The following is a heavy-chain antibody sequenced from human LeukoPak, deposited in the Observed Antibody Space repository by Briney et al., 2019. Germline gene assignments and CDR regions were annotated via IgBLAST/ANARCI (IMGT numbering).Heavy chain of an antibody. CDR1: GFTVNSNY. V-gene: IGHV3-30*02. CDR3: AKDYNNGFDY. Sequence: GGSLRLSCAASGFTVNSNYLSWVRQAPGKGLEWVTFIRYDGSTKSYADSVKGRFTIARDNSKNTLYLQMNSLRAEDTAVYFCAKDYNNGFDYWGQGALVTVSS. CDR2: IRYDGSTK. D-gene: IGHD1-14*01. J-gene: IGHJ4*02.